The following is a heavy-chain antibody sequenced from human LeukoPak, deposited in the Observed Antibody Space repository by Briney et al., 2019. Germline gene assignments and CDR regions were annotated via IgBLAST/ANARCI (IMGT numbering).Heavy chain of an antibody. CDR3: ARDRGFSYGIDF. CDR2: IFSDGNT. CDR1: GFTFDDHA. V-gene: IGHV3-69-1*01. Sequence: TGGSLRLSCAASGFTFDDHAIHWVRQAPGKGLEWVSLIFSDGNTYYADSVKGRFTISRDNAKKSLFLQVSSLRGEDTAVYYCARDRGFSYGIDFWGQGTLVTVSS. D-gene: IGHD5-18*01. J-gene: IGHJ4*02.